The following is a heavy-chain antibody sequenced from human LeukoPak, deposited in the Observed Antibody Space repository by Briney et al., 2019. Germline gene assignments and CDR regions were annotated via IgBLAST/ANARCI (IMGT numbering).Heavy chain of an antibody. CDR1: GGSFSGYY. CDR2: INHSGST. J-gene: IGHJ4*02. D-gene: IGHD4-17*01. Sequence: SETLSLTCAVYGGSFSGYYWSWIRQPPGKGLEWIGEINHSGSTNYNPSLKSRVTISVDTSKNQFSLKLSSVTAADTAVYYCARGPQYGDYPDYWGQGTLVTVSS. CDR3: ARGPQYGDYPDY. V-gene: IGHV4-34*01.